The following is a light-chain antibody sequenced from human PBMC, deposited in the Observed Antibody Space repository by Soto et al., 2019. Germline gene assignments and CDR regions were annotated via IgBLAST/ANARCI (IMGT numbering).Light chain of an antibody. J-gene: IGKJ5*01. Sequence: TQSPATLSLSPGERATLSCRASQSIHTSLAWYQQKSGKPPRLVIYDSTLRANGVPDRFSGSGSGTDFTLTISSLQSEDFAVYYCQQYNTWRSITFGQGTRLEIK. CDR1: QSIHTS. V-gene: IGKV3D-15*01. CDR3: QQYNTWRSIT. CDR2: DST.